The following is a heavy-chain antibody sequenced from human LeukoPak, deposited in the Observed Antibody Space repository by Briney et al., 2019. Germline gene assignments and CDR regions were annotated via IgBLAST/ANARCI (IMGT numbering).Heavy chain of an antibody. J-gene: IGHJ4*02. CDR1: GFTFSLYW. CDR2: INRDGSEK. CDR3: AKLRYSTSSRVDY. V-gene: IGHV3-7*03. Sequence: GSLRLSCAASGFTFSLYWMTWVRQAPGKGLEWVANINRDGSEKYYVDSVKGRFTISRDNAKNSLYLQMNSLRAGDTAVYYCAKLRYSTSSRVDYWGQGNLLTVSS. D-gene: IGHD6-6*01.